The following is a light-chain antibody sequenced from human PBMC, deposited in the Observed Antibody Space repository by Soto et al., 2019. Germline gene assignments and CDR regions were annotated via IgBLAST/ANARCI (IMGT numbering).Light chain of an antibody. Sequence: QSALTQSAPVSGSPGQSITISCTGTSSDVGGYNYVSWYQQHPGKAPKLIIYEVSNRPSGVSNRFSGSKSGNTASLTISGLQAEDEADYYCSSYTRNSPWVFGGGTKVTVL. CDR2: EVS. V-gene: IGLV2-14*01. CDR3: SSYTRNSPWV. J-gene: IGLJ3*02. CDR1: SSDVGGYNY.